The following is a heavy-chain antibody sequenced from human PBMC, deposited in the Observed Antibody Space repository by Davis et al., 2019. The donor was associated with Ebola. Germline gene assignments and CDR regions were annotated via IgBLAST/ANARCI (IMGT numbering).Heavy chain of an antibody. J-gene: IGHJ6*02. V-gene: IGHV3-33*01. D-gene: IGHD6-13*01. CDR3: ARDESIAAAGEHYYYYYGMDV. CDR1: GFTFSSYG. CDR2: IWYDGSNK. Sequence: GSLRLSCAASGFTFSSYGMHWVRQAPGKGLEWVAVIWYDGSNKYYADSVKGRFTISRDNSKNTLYLQMNSLRAEDTAVYYCARDESIAAAGEHYYYYYGMDVWGQGTTVTVSS.